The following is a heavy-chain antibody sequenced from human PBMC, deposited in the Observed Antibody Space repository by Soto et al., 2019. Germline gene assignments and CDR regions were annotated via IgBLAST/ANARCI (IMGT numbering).Heavy chain of an antibody. CDR3: ARLLHDYIWGSYHYTSYFDY. J-gene: IGHJ4*02. CDR2: IYYSGST. V-gene: IGHV4-59*08. D-gene: IGHD3-16*02. CDR1: GGSISSYY. Sequence: SETLSLTCTVSGGSISSYYWSWIRQPPGKGLERIGYIYYSGSTNYNPSLKSRVTISVDTSKNQFSLKLSSVTAADTAVYYCARLLHDYIWGSYHYTSYFDYWGQGTLVTVSS.